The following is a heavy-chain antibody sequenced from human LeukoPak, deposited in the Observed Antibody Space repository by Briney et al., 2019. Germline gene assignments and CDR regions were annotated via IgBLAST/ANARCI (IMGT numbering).Heavy chain of an antibody. Sequence: GASVKVSCKISGYIFTDYYMHWVRQAPGQGLEWMGRINANSGGTNYAQKFQGRVSLTRDTSISTAYMELSRLRSDDTAVYYCARAAGYCSGGTCLYYFDYWGQGTLVTVSS. CDR2: INANSGGT. J-gene: IGHJ4*02. D-gene: IGHD2-15*01. CDR3: ARAAGYCSGGTCLYYFDY. V-gene: IGHV1-2*06. CDR1: GYIFTDYY.